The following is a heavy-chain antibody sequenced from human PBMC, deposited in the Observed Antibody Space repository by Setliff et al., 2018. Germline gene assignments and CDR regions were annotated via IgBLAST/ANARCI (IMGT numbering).Heavy chain of an antibody. V-gene: IGHV3-7*01. D-gene: IGHD3-10*01. Sequence: PGGSLRLSCGASGFPYKNDWVSWVRQAPGKGLEWLASINPDGSEKYYVDSVKGRFTISRDNARNSLSLQMNSLRTEDTAVYYCFGAGTCSYWGQGTLVTVSS. J-gene: IGHJ4*02. CDR1: GFPYKNDW. CDR2: INPDGSEK. CDR3: FGAGTCSY.